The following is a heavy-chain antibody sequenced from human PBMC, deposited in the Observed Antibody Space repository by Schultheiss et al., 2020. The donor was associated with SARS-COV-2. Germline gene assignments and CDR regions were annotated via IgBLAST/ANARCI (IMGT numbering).Heavy chain of an antibody. CDR1: GFTFSSYA. V-gene: IGHV3-48*04. D-gene: IGHD2-2*02. J-gene: IGHJ5*02. CDR3: ARVPIPAAIGIGWFDP. CDR2: ISGNSDTI. Sequence: GGSLRLSCAASGFTFSSYAMSWVRQAPGKGLEWVSFISGNSDTIYYAASVKGRFTISRDNARNSVFLQMNSLRAEDTAVYYCARVPIPAAIGIGWFDPWGQGTLVTVSS.